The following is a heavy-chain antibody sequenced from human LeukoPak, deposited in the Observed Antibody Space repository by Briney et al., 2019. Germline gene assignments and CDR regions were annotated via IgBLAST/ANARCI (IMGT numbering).Heavy chain of an antibody. J-gene: IGHJ3*02. CDR1: GGSISSGGYY. D-gene: IGHD3-22*01. CDR3: ARAPESMIVVVIDAFDI. V-gene: IGHV4-31*03. Sequence: PSQTLSLTCTVSGGSISSGGYYWSWIRQHPGKGLEWIGYIYYSGSTYYNPSLKSRVTISVDTSKNQFPLKLSSVTAADTAVYYCARAPESMIVVVIDAFDIWGQGTMVTVSS. CDR2: IYYSGST.